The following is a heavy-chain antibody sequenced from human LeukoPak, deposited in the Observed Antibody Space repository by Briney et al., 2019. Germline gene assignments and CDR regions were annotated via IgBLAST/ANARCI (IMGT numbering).Heavy chain of an antibody. CDR2: ILFDATNK. Sequence: GGSLRLSCAASGFTFSSYGMHWVRQAPGKGLEWVAVILFDATNKYYADSVKGRFTISRDNSKNTLYLQMNSLRAEDTAVYYCARDGYVWGSSRQRGYYFDYWGQGTLVTVSS. J-gene: IGHJ4*02. CDR3: ARDGYVWGSSRQRGYYFDY. D-gene: IGHD3-16*02. CDR1: GFTFSSYG. V-gene: IGHV3-30*03.